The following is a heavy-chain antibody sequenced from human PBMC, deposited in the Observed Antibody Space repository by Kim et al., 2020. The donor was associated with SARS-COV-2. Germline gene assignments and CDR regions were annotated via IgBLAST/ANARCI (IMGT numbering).Heavy chain of an antibody. V-gene: IGHV4-39*01. CDR2: IYYSGST. D-gene: IGHD6-13*01. J-gene: IGHJ5*02. CDR1: GGSISSSSYY. CDR3: ARLRGSSWYEEWFDP. Sequence: SETLSLTCTVSGGSISSSSYYWGWIRQPPGKGLEWIGSIYYSGSTYYNPSLKSRVTISVDTSKNQFSLKLSSVTAADTAVYYCARLRGSSWYEEWFDPWGQGTLVTVSS.